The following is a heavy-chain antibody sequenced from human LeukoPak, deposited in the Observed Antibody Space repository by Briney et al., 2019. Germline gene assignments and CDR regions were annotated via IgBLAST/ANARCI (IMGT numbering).Heavy chain of an antibody. CDR1: GYTFTAHY. J-gene: IGHJ4*02. Sequence: GASVKVSCKASGYTFTAHYVHWVRQAPGQGLEWVGWINPDNGFAEYAQKFQGRVTMTRNTSISTAYMELSSLRSEDTAVYYCARASSGRSRGFDYWGQGTLVSVSS. V-gene: IGHV1-2*02. CDR3: ARASSGRSRGFDY. CDR2: INPDNGFA. D-gene: IGHD6-19*01.